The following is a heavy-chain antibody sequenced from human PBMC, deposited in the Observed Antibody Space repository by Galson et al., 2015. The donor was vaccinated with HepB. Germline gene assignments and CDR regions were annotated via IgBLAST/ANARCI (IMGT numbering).Heavy chain of an antibody. V-gene: IGHV6-1*01. D-gene: IGHD4-17*01. J-gene: IGHJ4*02. Sequence: CAISGDSVSSNSATWNWIRQSPSRGLEWLGRTYYRSKWYNDYAVSVKSQITINPDTSKNQFSLQLNSVTPEDTAVYYCARWRHDSGDFDYWSQGALVTVSS. CDR1: GDSVSSNSAT. CDR3: ARWRHDSGDFDY. CDR2: TYYRSKWYN.